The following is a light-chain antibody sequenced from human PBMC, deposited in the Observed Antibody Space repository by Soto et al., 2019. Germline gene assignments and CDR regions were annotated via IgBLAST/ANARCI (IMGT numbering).Light chain of an antibody. Sequence: DIQMTQSPSTLSASVGDRVTITCRASQSISNRLAWYQQKPGKAPKLLIYAASTLQSGVPSRFSGSRSGTDFTLTISCLQSEDFATYYCQQYYSYLRTFGQGTKVDIK. CDR1: QSISNR. V-gene: IGKV1-5*01. J-gene: IGKJ1*01. CDR3: QQYYSYLRT. CDR2: AAS.